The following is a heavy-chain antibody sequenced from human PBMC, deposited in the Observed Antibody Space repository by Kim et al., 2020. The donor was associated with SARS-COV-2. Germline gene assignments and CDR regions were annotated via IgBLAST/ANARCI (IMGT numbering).Heavy chain of an antibody. Sequence: SETLSLTCTVSGGSVSSGSYYWSWIRQPPGKGLEWIGYIYYSGSTNYNPSLKTRVTISVDTSKNQFSLKLNSVTAADTAVYYCARDLGYSSSAVLGSFD. CDR3: ARDLGYSSSAVLGSFD. CDR1: GGSVSSGSYY. CDR2: IYYSGST. J-gene: IGHJ4*03. D-gene: IGHD6-6*01. V-gene: IGHV4-61*01.